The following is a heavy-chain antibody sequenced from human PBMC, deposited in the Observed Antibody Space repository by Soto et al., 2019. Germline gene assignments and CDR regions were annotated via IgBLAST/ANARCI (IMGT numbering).Heavy chain of an antibody. V-gene: IGHV5-51*01. CDR1: GYTFTNYW. Sequence: GESLKISCEASGYTFTNYWIGWVRQMPGTGLEWMGIIYPRDSDTRYIPSFQDQVTMSVDKSIGTAYLQWSSLKASDTAMYCCVRESGKIESSVSPRSCDYWRQGPLVAV. J-gene: IGHJ4*02. D-gene: IGHD6-13*01. CDR2: IYPRDSDT. CDR3: VRESGKIESSVSPRSCDY.